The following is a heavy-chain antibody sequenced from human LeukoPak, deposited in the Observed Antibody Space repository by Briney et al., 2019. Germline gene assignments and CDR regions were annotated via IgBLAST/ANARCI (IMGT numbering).Heavy chain of an antibody. CDR1: GGTFSSYA. V-gene: IGHV1-69*06. D-gene: IGHD3-10*01. CDR2: IIPIFGTA. J-gene: IGHJ4*02. CDR3: ARRPRELNYFDY. Sequence: GASVKVSCKASGGTFSSYAINWVRQAPGQGLEWMGGIIPIFGTANYAQEFQGRVTVTADRSTSTVYMELSSLRSEDTAMYYCARRPRELNYFDYWGQGTLVTVSS.